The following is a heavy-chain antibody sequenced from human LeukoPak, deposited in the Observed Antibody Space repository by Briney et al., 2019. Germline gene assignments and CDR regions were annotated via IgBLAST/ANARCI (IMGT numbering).Heavy chain of an antibody. CDR3: ARDVGGDCYTCAFDI. D-gene: IGHD2-21*02. J-gene: IGHJ3*02. Sequence: GGSLRLSCAASGFTFSSYAMSWVRQAPGKGLEWVSYISSSSTYKYYADSVKGRFTISRDDANDSLYQQLNSLRDEDTAVYYCARDVGGDCYTCAFDIWGQGTMVTVSS. CDR1: GFTFSSYA. V-gene: IGHV3-21*01. CDR2: ISSSSTYK.